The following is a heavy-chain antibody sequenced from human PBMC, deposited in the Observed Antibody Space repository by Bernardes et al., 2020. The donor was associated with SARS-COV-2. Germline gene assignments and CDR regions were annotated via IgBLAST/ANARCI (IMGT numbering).Heavy chain of an antibody. D-gene: IGHD3-16*02. J-gene: IGHJ4*02. CDR3: ARDFNA. CDR1: GFIFTSES. Sequence: GRSLRVSCVASGFIFTSESMNWVRQAPGRGLEWVAYISDSATTIHYADSVKGRFTISRDNAKNSLYLQMNSLRDEDTAVYYCARDFNAWGQGILVTVSS. CDR2: ISDSATTI. V-gene: IGHV3-48*02.